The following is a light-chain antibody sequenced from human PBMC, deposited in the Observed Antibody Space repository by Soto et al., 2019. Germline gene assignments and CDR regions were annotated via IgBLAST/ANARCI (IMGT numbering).Light chain of an antibody. J-gene: IGKJ4*01. V-gene: IGKV3-20*01. CDR2: GAS. Sequence: EIVLTQSPGTLSLSPGERATLSCRASQSVSSYYLAWYQQKPGQAPRLLIYGASNRATGIPDRFSGSGSGTDFTLAISRLEAEDFAVYHCQLDDTSPRGLTFGGGTKVEVK. CDR1: QSVSSYY. CDR3: QLDDTSPRGLT.